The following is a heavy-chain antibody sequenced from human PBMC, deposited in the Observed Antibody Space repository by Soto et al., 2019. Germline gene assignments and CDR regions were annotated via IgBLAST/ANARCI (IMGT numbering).Heavy chain of an antibody. Sequence: GGSLRLSCAASGFTFSSYAMIWVRQAPGKGLEWVSGPTASATSTYYADSVKGRFTISRDNSKNTVYLQMNSLRAEDTAVYYCAKVVNGNYFDYWGQGTLVTVSS. J-gene: IGHJ4*02. CDR1: GFTFSSYA. V-gene: IGHV3-23*01. CDR2: PTASATST. CDR3: AKVVNGNYFDY. D-gene: IGHD1-1*01.